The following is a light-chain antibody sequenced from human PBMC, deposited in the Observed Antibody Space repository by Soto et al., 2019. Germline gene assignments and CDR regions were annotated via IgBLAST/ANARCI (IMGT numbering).Light chain of an antibody. CDR3: QQYGGSPRVT. V-gene: IGKV3-20*01. Sequence: EIVLTQSPGTLSLSPGERATLSCRASQSVSSNYLAWYQQKPGQAPRLLIYGASSRATGIPDRFIGSGSGTAFSLTISRLGPADFAVYYCQQYGGSPRVTFGGGTKVEIK. CDR1: QSVSSNY. J-gene: IGKJ4*01. CDR2: GAS.